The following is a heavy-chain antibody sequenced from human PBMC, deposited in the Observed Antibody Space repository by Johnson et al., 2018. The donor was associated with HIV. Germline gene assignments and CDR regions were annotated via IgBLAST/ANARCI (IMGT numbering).Heavy chain of an antibody. CDR1: GFTFRNYG. CDR3: ARLIAVVIDGFDI. D-gene: IGHD3-22*01. J-gene: IGHJ3*02. CDR2: ISYDGSVK. Sequence: VQLVESGGGVVQPGRSLRLSCVASGFTFRNYGMHWVRQAPGKGLEWVAVISYDGSVKYYADAVKGRFTISRDNSKNTLYLQMNSLRAEDTAVYYCARLIAVVIDGFDIWGQGTMVTVSA. V-gene: IGHV3-30*03.